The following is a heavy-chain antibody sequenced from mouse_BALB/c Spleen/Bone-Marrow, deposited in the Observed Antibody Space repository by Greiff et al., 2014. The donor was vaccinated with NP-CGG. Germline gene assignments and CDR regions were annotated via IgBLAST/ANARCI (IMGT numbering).Heavy chain of an antibody. CDR1: GFNFSDYG. CDR2: ISNLAYSI. Sequence: DVHLVESGGGVVQPGGSRKLSCAASGFNFSDYGMAWVRLAPGKGPAWVAFISNLAYSIYYADTVTGRFTISRENDKNTLYLEMSSLRFEDTAMYYCTRDRGYDGGYYFDYWGQGTTLTVSS. CDR3: TRDRGYDGGYYFDY. J-gene: IGHJ2*01. D-gene: IGHD2-2*01. V-gene: IGHV5-15*02.